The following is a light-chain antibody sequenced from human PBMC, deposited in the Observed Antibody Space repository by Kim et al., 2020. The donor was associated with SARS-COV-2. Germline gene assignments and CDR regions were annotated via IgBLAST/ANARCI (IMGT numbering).Light chain of an antibody. Sequence: GGTVTLTCGLNSGSVSISYYPSWYQQTPGQAPRTLIYNTNTRSSGVPDRISGSILGNKAALTITGAQADDECDYYCVLYMGSGTSVFGGGTQLTVL. CDR3: VLYMGSGTSV. CDR2: NTN. CDR1: SGSVSISYY. V-gene: IGLV8-61*01. J-gene: IGLJ3*02.